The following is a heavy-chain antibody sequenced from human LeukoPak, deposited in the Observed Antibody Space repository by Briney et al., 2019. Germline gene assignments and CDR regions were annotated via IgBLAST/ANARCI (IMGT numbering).Heavy chain of an antibody. CDR3: AREWQGGIAAAGTRIEGDY. D-gene: IGHD6-13*01. V-gene: IGHV3-7*01. J-gene: IGHJ4*02. CDR1: GFSVSGYW. CDR2: IKQDGSEK. Sequence: PGGSLRLSCAVSGFSVSGYWMTWVRQAPGKGLEWVANIKQDGSEKNYVDSVKGRFTISRDNAEYSLFLQMNSLRVEDMAVYYCAREWQGGIAAAGTRIEGDYWGQGTLVAVSS.